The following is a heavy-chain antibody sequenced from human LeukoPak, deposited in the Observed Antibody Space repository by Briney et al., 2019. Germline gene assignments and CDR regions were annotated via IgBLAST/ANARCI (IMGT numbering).Heavy chain of an antibody. J-gene: IGHJ4*02. V-gene: IGHV4-34*01. CDR3: ARQGRGSWGYYFDY. CDR1: GGSFSVYY. Sequence: SETLSLTCAVYGGSFSVYYWSWIRQPPGKGLEWIGEINHSGSTNYNPSLKSRVTISVDTSKNQFSLNLSSVTAADTAVYYCARQGRGSWGYYFDYWGQGTLVTVSS. D-gene: IGHD1-26*01. CDR2: INHSGST.